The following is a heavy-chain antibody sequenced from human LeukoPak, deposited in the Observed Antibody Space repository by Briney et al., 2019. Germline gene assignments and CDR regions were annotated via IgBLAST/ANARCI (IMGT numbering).Heavy chain of an antibody. D-gene: IGHD2-15*01. CDR2: IYPGDSDT. Sequence: GESLKISCRGSGYSFPSYWIGWVRQMPGRGLEWMGTIYPGDSDTKYSPSFQGQVTISADRSISTTYLQWSSLKASDTAVYYCARQVAAAARSFDYWGQGTLVTVSS. V-gene: IGHV5-51*01. J-gene: IGHJ4*02. CDR1: GYSFPSYW. CDR3: ARQVAAAARSFDY.